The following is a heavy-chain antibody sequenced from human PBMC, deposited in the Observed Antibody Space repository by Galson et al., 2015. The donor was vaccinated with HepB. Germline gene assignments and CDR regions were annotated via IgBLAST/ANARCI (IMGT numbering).Heavy chain of an antibody. CDR2: IHWGDKT. J-gene: IGHJ4*02. Sequence: PALVKPAQTLTLTCPFSGFSLTTTGVGVGWFRQPPGKALEGPALIHWGDKTRYSPSLKSRLTLSRGTSRNQVVLTVTNMAPGDSATYFCAYSSRRYYFDFWGQGTLVTVSS. D-gene: IGHD3-16*02. CDR3: AYSSRRYYFDF. V-gene: IGHV2-5*02. CDR1: GFSLTTTGVG.